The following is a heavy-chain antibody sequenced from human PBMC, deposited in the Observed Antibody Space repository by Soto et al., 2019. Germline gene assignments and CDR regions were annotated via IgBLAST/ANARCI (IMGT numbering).Heavy chain of an antibody. CDR3: ARALVGGPFDY. J-gene: IGHJ4*02. V-gene: IGHV4-4*07. CDR1: GGSIGSSY. D-gene: IGHD1-26*01. CDR2: IYTSGST. Sequence: QVQLRESGPGLVKPSETLSLTCSVSGGSIGSSYWSWIRQPAGKGLEWIGRIYTSGSTNFNPSLRSRLTMSVDTSNNQFSLKLSSVTAADTAVYYCARALVGGPFDYWGQGTLVTVSS.